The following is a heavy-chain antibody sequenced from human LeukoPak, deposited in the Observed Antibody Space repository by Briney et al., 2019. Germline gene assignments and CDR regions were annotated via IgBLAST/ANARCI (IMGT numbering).Heavy chain of an antibody. J-gene: IGHJ4*02. CDR2: ISGSGGST. Sequence: GGSLRLPCAVSGFTFSRYGMSWVRQAPGKGLEWVSIISGSGGSTYYADSVKGRFTISRDNSKNTLYLQMNSLRAEDTAVYYCAKDLETYASGIYFDYWGQGTLVTASS. D-gene: IGHD3-10*01. V-gene: IGHV3-23*01. CDR1: GFTFSRYG. CDR3: AKDLETYASGIYFDY.